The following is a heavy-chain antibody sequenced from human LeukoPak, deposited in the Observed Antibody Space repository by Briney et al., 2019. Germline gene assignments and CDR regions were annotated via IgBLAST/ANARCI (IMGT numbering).Heavy chain of an antibody. D-gene: IGHD3-3*01. Sequence: PGGSLRLSCAASGFTFSSYSMNWVRQAPGKGLEWVSYISSSSSTIYYADSVKGRFTISRDNAKNSLYLQMNSLRAEDTAVFYCARSRLDYDFWSGYFYYFDYWGQGTLVTVSS. J-gene: IGHJ4*02. CDR3: ARSRLDYDFWSGYFYYFDY. V-gene: IGHV3-48*01. CDR1: GFTFSSYS. CDR2: ISSSSSTI.